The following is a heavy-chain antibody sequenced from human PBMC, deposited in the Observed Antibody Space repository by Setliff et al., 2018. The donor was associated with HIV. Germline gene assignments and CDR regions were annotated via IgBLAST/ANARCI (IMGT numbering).Heavy chain of an antibody. D-gene: IGHD3-22*01. V-gene: IGHV4-39*01. CDR3: ASRIYYYDSSRSLREEGFDP. CDR2: IYYDGRT. CDR1: RGSVSDTLYY. Sequence: SETLSLTCTVSRGSVSDTLYYWSWIRQSPGKGLEFIGSIYYDGRTYYKESLKSRVTISADMSKNQFSLKLNSVTAADTAVYYCASRIYYYDSSRSLREEGFDPWGQGTLVTV. J-gene: IGHJ5*02.